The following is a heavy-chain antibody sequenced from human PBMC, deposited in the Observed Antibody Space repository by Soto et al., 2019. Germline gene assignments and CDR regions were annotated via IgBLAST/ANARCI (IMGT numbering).Heavy chain of an antibody. D-gene: IGHD3-3*01. Sequence: SETLSLTCTVSGGSISSYYWSWIRQPPGKGLEWIGYIYYSGSTNYNPSLKSRVTISVDTSKNQFSLKLSSVTAADTAVYYCARNGAFGVYYYGMDVWGQGTTVTVSS. J-gene: IGHJ6*02. CDR2: IYYSGST. CDR3: ARNGAFGVYYYGMDV. CDR1: GGSISSYY. V-gene: IGHV4-59*01.